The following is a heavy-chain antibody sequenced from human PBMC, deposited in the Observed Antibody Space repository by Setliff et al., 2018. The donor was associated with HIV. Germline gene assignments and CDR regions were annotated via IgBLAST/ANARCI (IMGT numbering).Heavy chain of an antibody. CDR2: IYHSGST. CDR3: ARMYSGYDWSPAGARTRYFDY. CDR1: GYSISSGYY. Sequence: LSLTCAVSGYSISSGYYWGWIRQSPGKGLEWIGSIYHSGSTYYNPSLKSRVTISVDTSKNQFSLKLSSVTAADTAVYYCARMYSGYDWSPAGARTRYFDYWGQGTLVTVSS. D-gene: IGHD5-12*01. J-gene: IGHJ4*02. V-gene: IGHV4-38-2*01.